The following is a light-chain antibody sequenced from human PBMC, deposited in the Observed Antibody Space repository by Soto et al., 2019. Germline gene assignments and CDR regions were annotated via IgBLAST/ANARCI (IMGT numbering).Light chain of an antibody. CDR3: SSYTNRNTMV. J-gene: IGLJ3*02. CDR1: SSDIGGYNY. V-gene: IGLV2-14*03. CDR2: DVT. Sequence: QSVLTQPASVSGSPGQSITIFCTGTSSDIGGYNYVSWYQQRPRKPPKLMIYDVTNRPSGVSNRFSGSKSGSTASLTISGLQAEDEGDYYCSSYTNRNTMVFGGGTKVTVL.